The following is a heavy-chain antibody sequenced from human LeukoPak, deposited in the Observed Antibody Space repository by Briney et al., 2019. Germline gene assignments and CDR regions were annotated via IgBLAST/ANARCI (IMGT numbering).Heavy chain of an antibody. Sequence: SETLSLTCTVSGGSISSYYWSWIRQPPGKGLEWIGYIYYSGSTNYNPSIKSRVTISVDTSKNQFSLKLSSVTAADTAVYYCAREMATGFDYWGQGTLVTVSS. CDR3: AREMATGFDY. V-gene: IGHV4-59*01. CDR2: IYYSGST. D-gene: IGHD5-24*01. J-gene: IGHJ4*02. CDR1: GGSISSYY.